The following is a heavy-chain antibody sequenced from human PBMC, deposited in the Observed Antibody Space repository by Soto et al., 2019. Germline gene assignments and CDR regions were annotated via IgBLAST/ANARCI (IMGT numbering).Heavy chain of an antibody. Sequence: QVQLVESGGGVVQPGRSLRLSCAASGFTFSSYAMHWVRQAPGKGLEWVAVISYDGSNKYYADSVKGRFTISRDNSKNTLYLQMNSLSGQDTAVYYCARDRYSSGPFDYWGQGTLVTVSS. CDR1: GFTFSSYA. V-gene: IGHV3-30-3*01. J-gene: IGHJ4*02. D-gene: IGHD6-19*01. CDR2: ISYDGSNK. CDR3: ARDRYSSGPFDY.